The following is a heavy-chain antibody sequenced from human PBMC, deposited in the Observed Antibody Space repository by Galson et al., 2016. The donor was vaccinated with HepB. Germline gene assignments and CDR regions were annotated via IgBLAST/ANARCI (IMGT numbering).Heavy chain of an antibody. CDR3: ARGNYDSPGYFFDNWLDP. CDR1: GFTFSNYG. Sequence: SLRLSCAVSGFTFSNYGMYWVRQAPGKGLEWVANIWYDGSRTYYADSVKGRFTISRDNSKSTVFLQMNSLSGEDTAVYYCARGNYDSPGYFFDNWLDPWGKGTLVTVSS. J-gene: IGHJ5*02. D-gene: IGHD3-22*01. CDR2: IWYDGSRT. V-gene: IGHV3-33*07.